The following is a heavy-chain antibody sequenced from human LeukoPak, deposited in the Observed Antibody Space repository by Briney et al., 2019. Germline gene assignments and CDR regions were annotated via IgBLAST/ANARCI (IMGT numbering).Heavy chain of an antibody. D-gene: IGHD3-9*01. Sequence: ASVKVSCTASGYTFTGYYMHWVRQAPGQGLEWMGWINPNSGGTNYAQKFQGRVTMTRDTSISTAYMELSRLRSDDTAVYYCASLPNPYYDILTGPPWGQGTLVTVSS. J-gene: IGHJ5*02. CDR3: ASLPNPYYDILTGPP. CDR1: GYTFTGYY. V-gene: IGHV1-2*02. CDR2: INPNSGGT.